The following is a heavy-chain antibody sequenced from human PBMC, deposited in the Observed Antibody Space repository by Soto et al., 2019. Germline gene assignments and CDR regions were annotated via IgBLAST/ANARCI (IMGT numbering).Heavy chain of an antibody. J-gene: IGHJ4*02. CDR2: ISYDGSNK. Sequence: QVQLVESGGGVVQPGRSLRLSCAASGFTFSSYGMRWVRQAPGKGLEWVAVISYDGSNKYYADSVKGRFTISRDNSKNTLYLQMNSLRAEDTAVYYCAKEGGMGATPTGYYFDYWGQGTLVTVSS. CDR3: AKEGGMGATPTGYYFDY. V-gene: IGHV3-30*18. CDR1: GFTFSSYG. D-gene: IGHD1-26*01.